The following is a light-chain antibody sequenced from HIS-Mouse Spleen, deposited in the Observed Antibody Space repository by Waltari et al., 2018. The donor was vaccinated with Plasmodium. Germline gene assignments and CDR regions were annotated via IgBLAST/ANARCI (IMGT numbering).Light chain of an antibody. CDR1: TLPKKY. CDR2: EDS. CDR3: YSTDSSGNHRV. Sequence: SYELTQPPSVSVSPGQTARITCSGDTLPKKYAYWYQQKSGQAPVLVTYEDSKRPSGIPERFPGSSSGTMDTLTISGAQVEDEADYYCYSTDSSGNHRVFGGGTKLTVL. V-gene: IGLV3-10*01. J-gene: IGLJ3*02.